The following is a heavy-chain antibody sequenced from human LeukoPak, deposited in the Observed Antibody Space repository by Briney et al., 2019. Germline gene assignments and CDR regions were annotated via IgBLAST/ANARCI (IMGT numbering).Heavy chain of an antibody. CDR1: GGTFSNYA. Sequence: GASVKVSCKASGGTFSNYAISWVRQAPGQGLEWMGRIIPILGIANYAQKFQGRVTITADKSTSTAYMELSSLRSEDTAVYYCARDDVVVPAAITGGRYYYYGMDVWGQGTTVTVSS. CDR3: ARDDVVVPAAITGGRYYYYGMDV. D-gene: IGHD2-2*02. CDR2: IIPILGIA. J-gene: IGHJ6*02. V-gene: IGHV1-69*04.